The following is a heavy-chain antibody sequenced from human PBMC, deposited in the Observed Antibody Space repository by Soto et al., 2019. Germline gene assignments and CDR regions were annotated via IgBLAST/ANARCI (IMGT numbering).Heavy chain of an antibody. J-gene: IGHJ5*02. D-gene: IGHD2-21*02. V-gene: IGHV4-34*02. Sequence: QVQLQQGGAGLLKPSETLSLTCGVYGGPLSGYFLRWIRQAPGKGLEWIGAIDPKGDITYNPSLKSRVTISVDTSKMHFFLNLKSVTAADTGLYYCASGPTPDTARIWFDTWGQGTLVTVSS. CDR2: IDPKGDI. CDR3: ASGPTPDTARIWFDT. CDR1: GGPLSGYF.